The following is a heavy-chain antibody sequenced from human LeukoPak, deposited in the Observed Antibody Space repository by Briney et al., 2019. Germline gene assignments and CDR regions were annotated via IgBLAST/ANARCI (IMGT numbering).Heavy chain of an antibody. CDR2: IYWNDDK. CDR3: AQTWGSSWPFDY. J-gene: IGHJ4*02. D-gene: IGHD6-13*01. V-gene: IGHV2-5*01. CDR1: GFSLSTSGVG. Sequence: ESGPTLVNPTQTLTLTCTFSGFSLSTSGVGVGWIRQPPGKALEWLALIYWNDDKRYSPSLKSRPTITKDTSKNQVVLTMTNMDPVDTATYYCAQTWGSSWPFDYWGQGTLVTVSS.